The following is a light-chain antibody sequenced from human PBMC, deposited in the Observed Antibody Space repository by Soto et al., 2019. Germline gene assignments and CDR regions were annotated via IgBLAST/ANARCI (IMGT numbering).Light chain of an antibody. Sequence: IQLTQSPSSLSASVGDRVIMTCRASQGISSYLAWYQQKPGKAPTLLIYAASTLETRVPSRFSGSGSGTDFTLTISSLQPEDFATYYCQQLNIYPFTFGPGTKVDIK. J-gene: IGKJ3*01. CDR2: AAS. V-gene: IGKV1-9*01. CDR3: QQLNIYPFT. CDR1: QGISSY.